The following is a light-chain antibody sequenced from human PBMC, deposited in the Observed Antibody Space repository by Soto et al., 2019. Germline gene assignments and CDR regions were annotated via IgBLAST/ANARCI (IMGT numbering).Light chain of an antibody. V-gene: IGKV4-1*01. CDR1: QSVLYSSNNKNY. CDR2: WAS. Sequence: DIVMTQSPDSLAVSLGERATINCKSSQSVLYSSNNKNYLAWYQQRPGQPPKLLIYWASTRESGVPDRFSGSGSGTDFTLTITSLQAEDVAVYYCQQYESTTPTCGQGTKLEIK. CDR3: QQYESTTPT. J-gene: IGKJ2*01.